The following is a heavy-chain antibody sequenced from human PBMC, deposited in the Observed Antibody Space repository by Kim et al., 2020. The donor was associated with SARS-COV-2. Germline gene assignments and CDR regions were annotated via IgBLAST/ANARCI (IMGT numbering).Heavy chain of an antibody. J-gene: IGHJ4*02. CDR2: IGTAGDT. V-gene: IGHV3-13*01. D-gene: IGHD3-22*01. CDR1: GFTFSSYD. CDR3: ARGLGSGNYYDSSGYFDY. Sequence: GGSLRLSCAASGFTFSSYDMHWVRQATGKGLEWVSAIGTAGDTYYPGSVKGRFTISRENAKNSLYLQMNSLRAGDTAVYYCARGLGSGNYYDSSGYFDYWGQGTLVTVSS.